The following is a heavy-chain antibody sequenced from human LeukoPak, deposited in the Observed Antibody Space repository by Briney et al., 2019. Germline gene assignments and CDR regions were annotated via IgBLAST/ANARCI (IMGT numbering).Heavy chain of an antibody. V-gene: IGHV3-30*18. CDR1: GFAFSSYG. D-gene: IGHD3-10*01. CDR2: ISHDGGNE. J-gene: IGHJ4*02. CDR3: AKGAYSYASGTYYFDY. Sequence: PGGSLRLSCVASGFAFSSYGMHWVRQAPGKGLECVAVISHDGGNEYYAGSVKGRFAISRDISTNTLYLHMSSLRADDTAVYYCAKGAYSYASGTYYFDYWGQGTLVTVSS.